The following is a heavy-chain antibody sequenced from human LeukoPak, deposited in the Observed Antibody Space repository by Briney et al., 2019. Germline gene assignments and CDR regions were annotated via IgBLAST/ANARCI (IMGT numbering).Heavy chain of an antibody. V-gene: IGHV3-23*01. CDR3: AKDPPLYDFWSGYGMDV. J-gene: IGHJ6*02. D-gene: IGHD3-3*01. Sequence: GGSLRLSCAASGFTFSSYAMSWVRQAPGKGLEWVSAISGSGGSTYYADSVKGRFIISRDNSKNTLYLQMNSMRAEDTAVYYCAKDPPLYDFWSGYGMDVWGQGTTVTVSS. CDR1: GFTFSSYA. CDR2: ISGSGGST.